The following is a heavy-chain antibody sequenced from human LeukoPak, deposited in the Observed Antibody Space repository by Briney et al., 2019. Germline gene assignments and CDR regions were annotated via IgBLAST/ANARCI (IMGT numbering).Heavy chain of an antibody. CDR1: GGSISRGSYY. CDR3: ARQTFGALYFDS. V-gene: IGHV4-61*02. Sequence: SETLSLTCIVSGGSISRGSYYWNWIRQPAGKGLEWMGRIYNSGSTNYNPSLKSRVTISTDMSKNQFSLNLSSVTAADTAVYYCARQTFGALYFDSWGQGTLVTVSS. J-gene: IGHJ4*02. CDR2: IYNSGST. D-gene: IGHD3-10*01.